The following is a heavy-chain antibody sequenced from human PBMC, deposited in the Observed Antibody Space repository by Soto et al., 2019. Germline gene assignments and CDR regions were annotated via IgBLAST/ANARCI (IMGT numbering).Heavy chain of an antibody. CDR2: IWYDGSNK. CDR1: GFTFSSYG. J-gene: IGHJ6*02. V-gene: IGHV3-33*01. Sequence: GGSLRLSCAASGFTFSSYGMHWVRQAPGKGLEWVAVIWYDGSNKYYADSVKGRFTISRDNSKNTLYLQMNSLRAEDTAVYYCAREDCSSTSCPGRPKDKYYYYGMDVWGQGTTVTVSS. CDR3: AREDCSSTSCPGRPKDKYYYYGMDV. D-gene: IGHD2-2*01.